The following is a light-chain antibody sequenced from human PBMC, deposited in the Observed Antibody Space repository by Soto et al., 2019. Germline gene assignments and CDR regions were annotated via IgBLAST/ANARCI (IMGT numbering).Light chain of an antibody. J-gene: IGKJ4*01. Sequence: DIQMTQSPSSLSASVGDRVTITCRASQTINTHLNWYQQKPGKGPNLLIFGSSSLHSGVPSRFSGSGSGPDFTLTISSLQPEDFATYYCQQSYSIPFTFGGGTKIEIK. CDR1: QTINTH. V-gene: IGKV1-39*01. CDR2: GSS. CDR3: QQSYSIPFT.